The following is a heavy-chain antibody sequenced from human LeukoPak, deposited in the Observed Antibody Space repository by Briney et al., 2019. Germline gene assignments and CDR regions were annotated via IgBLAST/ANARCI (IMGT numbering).Heavy chain of an antibody. V-gene: IGHV3-30*01. Sequence: GRSLGLSCAASGFTFSNHAMHWVRQAPGKGLEWVTGISYDAVNTYYADTVKGRFTISRDDSMNTLYLLMNSLRPEDTAVYFCARTFPRYCSSTSCYSRFDPWGQGTLVTVSS. J-gene: IGHJ5*02. CDR3: ARTFPRYCSSTSCYSRFDP. D-gene: IGHD2-2*01. CDR1: GFTFSNHA. CDR2: ISYDAVNT.